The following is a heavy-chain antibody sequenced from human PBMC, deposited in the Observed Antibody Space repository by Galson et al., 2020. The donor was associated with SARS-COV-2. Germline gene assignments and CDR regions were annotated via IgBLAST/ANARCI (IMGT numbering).Heavy chain of an antibody. CDR1: GGSISGYY. CDR3: ARGFGES. J-gene: IGHJ4*02. CDR2: IFYSGST. D-gene: IGHD3-10*01. V-gene: IGHV4-59*01. Sequence: SETLSLTCTVSGGSISGYYWSWIRQSPGKGLELIGYIFYSGSTNYNPSLKSRVTISVDTSKNQFSLRLSSVTAADTAVYYCARGFGESWGQGLMITAS.